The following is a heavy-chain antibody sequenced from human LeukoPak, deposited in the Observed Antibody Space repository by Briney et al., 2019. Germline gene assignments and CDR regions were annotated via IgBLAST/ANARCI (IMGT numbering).Heavy chain of an antibody. CDR1: GYTFTAYY. CDR2: INPNSGGT. D-gene: IGHD6-19*01. J-gene: IGHJ4*02. V-gene: IGHV1-2*02. Sequence: ASVKVSCKASGYTFTAYYVHWVRQAPGQGLEWMGWINPNSGGTNYAQKFQGRVTMTRDTSISTGYMELSRLRSDDTAVYYCATLVIAVAGGFGDYWGQGTLVTVSS. CDR3: ATLVIAVAGGFGDY.